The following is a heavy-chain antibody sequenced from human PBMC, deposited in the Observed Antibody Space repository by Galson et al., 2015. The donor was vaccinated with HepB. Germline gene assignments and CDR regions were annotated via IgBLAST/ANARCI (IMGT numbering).Heavy chain of an antibody. J-gene: IGHJ4*02. Sequence: SLRLSCAASGFTFRTYAMSWVRQAPGKGLEWVSVISDSGADTYYADSVKGRFTISRDTSKNTLYLQMNSVRAGDTAVYYCVKGRSESRFSAYDYWGQGTLVTVSS. D-gene: IGHD3-10*01. CDR2: ISDSGADT. CDR3: VKGRSESRFSAYDY. V-gene: IGHV3-23*01. CDR1: GFTFRTYA.